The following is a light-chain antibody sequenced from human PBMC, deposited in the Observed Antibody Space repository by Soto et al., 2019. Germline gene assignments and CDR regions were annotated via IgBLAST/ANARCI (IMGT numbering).Light chain of an antibody. CDR2: GAS. J-gene: IGKJ1*01. Sequence: EIVLTQSPATLSVSPGERVTLSCRASESVDINLAWYQHKPGQAPRLLIYGASTRATGIPARFSGRGSGTEFTLTISSLQSVDFAVYYCQQYDNWPQTFGQGTKVDIK. V-gene: IGKV3-15*01. CDR3: QQYDNWPQT. CDR1: ESVDIN.